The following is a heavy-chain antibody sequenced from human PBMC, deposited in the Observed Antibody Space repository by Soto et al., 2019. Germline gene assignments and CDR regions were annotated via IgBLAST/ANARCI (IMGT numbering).Heavy chain of an antibody. D-gene: IGHD2-21*02. CDR2: IYHNGRT. CDR3: VGQVTGNRRFNLFDP. CDR1: GASVTGTTYY. V-gene: IGHV4-39*01. J-gene: IGHJ5*02. Sequence: QLQLQESGPGLVKPSETLSLTCSVSGASVTGTTYYWGWIRQSPGKGLEWIGNIYHNGRTDYNPSLKDRGTISIDESKTQFSLRVTSVTAADTAMYYGVGQVTGNRRFNLFDPWGQGTLVTVSS.